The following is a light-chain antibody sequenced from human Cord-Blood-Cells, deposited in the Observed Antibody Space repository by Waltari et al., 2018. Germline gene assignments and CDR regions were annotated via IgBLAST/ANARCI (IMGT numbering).Light chain of an antibody. V-gene: IGKV1-5*01. CDR2: DAS. J-gene: IGKJ1*01. CDR3: QQYNSYWT. Sequence: DIQMTQSPSTLSASVGDRVTITCRASQSISSWLAWYQPKPGKAPKLLIYDASSLESGVPSRFGGSGSGTEFTLTISSLQPDDFATYYCQQYNSYWTFGQGTKVEIK. CDR1: QSISSW.